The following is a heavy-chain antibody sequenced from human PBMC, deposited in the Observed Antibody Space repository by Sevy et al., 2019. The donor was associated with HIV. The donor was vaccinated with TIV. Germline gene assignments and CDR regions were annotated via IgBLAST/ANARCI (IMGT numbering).Heavy chain of an antibody. CDR2: IYYSGST. CDR1: GGSISSSSYY. CDR3: ARPIMITFGGVIVSVYFDY. D-gene: IGHD3-16*02. Sequence: SETLSLTCTVSGGSISSSSYYWGWFRQPPGKGLEWIGSIYYSGSTYYNPSLKSRVTISVDTSKNQFSLKLSSVTAADTAVYYCARPIMITFGGVIVSVYFDYWGQGTLVTVSS. V-gene: IGHV4-39*01. J-gene: IGHJ4*02.